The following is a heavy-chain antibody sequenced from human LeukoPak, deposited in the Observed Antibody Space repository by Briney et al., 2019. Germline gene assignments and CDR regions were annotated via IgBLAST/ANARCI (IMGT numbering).Heavy chain of an antibody. D-gene: IGHD2-15*01. J-gene: IGHJ6*02. V-gene: IGHV4-59*01. CDR2: IYYSGST. CDR1: GGSISSYY. CDR3: ARVSCSGGSCYTPAYYYYGMDV. Sequence: SETLSLTCTVSGGSISSYYWSWIRQPPGKGLEWIGYIYYSGSTNYNPSLKSRVTISVDTPKNQFSLKLSSVTAADTAVYYCARVSCSGGSCYTPAYYYYGMDVWGQGTTVTVSS.